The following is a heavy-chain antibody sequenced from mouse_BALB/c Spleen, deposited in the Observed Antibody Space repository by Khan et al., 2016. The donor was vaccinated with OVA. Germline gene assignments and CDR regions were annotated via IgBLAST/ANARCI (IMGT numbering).Heavy chain of an antibody. CDR2: INPSTGYT. CDR1: GYTFTSYW. CDR3: ANHGSSSAWLTY. J-gene: IGHJ3*01. Sequence: QIQLVQSGAELAKPGASVKMSCKASGYTFTSYWMHWVKQRPGQGLEWIGYINPSTGYTEYNQRFKDKATLTADKSSSTANMQLSSLTSEESAVYYCANHGSSSAWLTYWGQGTLVTVSA. D-gene: IGHD1-1*01. V-gene: IGHV1-7*01.